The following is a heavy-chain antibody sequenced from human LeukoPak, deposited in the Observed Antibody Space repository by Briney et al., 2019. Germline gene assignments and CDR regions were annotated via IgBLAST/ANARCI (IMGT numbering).Heavy chain of an antibody. CDR3: ARMTLYCTNGVCFTERYGMDV. CDR1: GGTFSSYA. J-gene: IGHJ6*02. D-gene: IGHD2-8*01. V-gene: IGHV1-69*01. Sequence: LVKVSCKASGGTFSSYAISWVRQAPGQGLEWMGGIIPIFGTANYAQKFQGRVTITADESTSTAYMELSSLRSEDTAVYYCARMTLYCTNGVCFTERYGMDVWGQGTTVTVSS. CDR2: IIPIFGTA.